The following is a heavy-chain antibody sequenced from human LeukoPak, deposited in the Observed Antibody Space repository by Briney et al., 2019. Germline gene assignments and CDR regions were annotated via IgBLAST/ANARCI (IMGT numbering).Heavy chain of an antibody. V-gene: IGHV3-15*01. CDR1: GFPYSNAW. CDR2: IKSKTDGGTT. J-gene: IGHJ4*02. Sequence: GGSLRLSCAVFGSGFPYSNAWMSWVRQAPGKGLEWVGRIKSKTDGGTTDYAAPVKGRFTISRDDSKNTLYLQMNSLKTEDTAVYYCWRAVAGLEPIDYWGQGTLVTVSS. CDR3: WRAVAGLEPIDY. D-gene: IGHD6-19*01.